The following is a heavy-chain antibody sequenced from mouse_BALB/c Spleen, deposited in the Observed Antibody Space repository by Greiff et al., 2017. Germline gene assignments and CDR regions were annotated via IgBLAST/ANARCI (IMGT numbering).Heavy chain of an antibody. J-gene: IGHJ1*01. V-gene: IGHV5-17*02. CDR3: ARGWDGYFDD. CDR2: ISSGSSTI. Sequence: EVQRVASGGGLVQPGGSRKLSCAASGFTFSSFGMHWVRQAPEKGLEWVAYISSGSSTIYYADTVKGRFTISRDNPKNTLFLEMTSLRSEDTAMYYCARGWDGYFDDWGEGTTVTVSA. D-gene: IGHD4-1*01. CDR1: GFTFSSFG.